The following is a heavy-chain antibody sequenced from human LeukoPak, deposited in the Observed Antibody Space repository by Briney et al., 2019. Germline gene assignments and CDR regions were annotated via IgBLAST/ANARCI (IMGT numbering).Heavy chain of an antibody. CDR2: INHSGST. Sequence: PSETLSLTCAVYGGSFSGYYWSWIRQPPGKGLEWIGEINHSGSTNYNPSLKSRVTISVDTSKNQFSLKLSSVTAADTAVYYCARGWIQLWSHSPEYNWFDPWGQGTLVTASS. CDR3: ARGWIQLWSHSPEYNWFDP. D-gene: IGHD5-18*01. CDR1: GGSFSGYY. J-gene: IGHJ5*02. V-gene: IGHV4-34*01.